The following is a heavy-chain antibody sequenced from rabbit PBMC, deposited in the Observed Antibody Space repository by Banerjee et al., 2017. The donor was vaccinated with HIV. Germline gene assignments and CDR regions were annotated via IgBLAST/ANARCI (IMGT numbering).Heavy chain of an antibody. J-gene: IGHJ4*01. D-gene: IGHD4-1*01. CDR3: ARDLAGVIGWNFNL. Sequence: QEQLEESGGDLVKPEGSLTLTCTASGFSFSSSYWICWVRQAPGKGLEWIGCIYAGNSGNTYYASWAKGRFTISKASWTTVTLQMTSLTAADTASYFCARDLAGVIGWNFNLWGPGTLVTVS. CDR1: GFSFSSSYW. V-gene: IGHV1S45*01. CDR2: IYAGNSGNT.